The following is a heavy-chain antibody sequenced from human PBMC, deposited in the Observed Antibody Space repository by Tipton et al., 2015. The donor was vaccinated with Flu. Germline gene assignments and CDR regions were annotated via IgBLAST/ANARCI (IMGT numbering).Heavy chain of an antibody. CDR1: GGSISSYY. CDR2: IYNSQYT. CDR3: ARDPSLGMPDYFDY. Sequence: TLSLTCNVSGGSISSYYWSWIRQPPGKGLEWIGYIYNSQYTKYNPSLKSRVTISVDTSKKQFSLQLRSVTAADTAVYYCARDPSLGMPDYFDYWGQGTLVTASS. V-gene: IGHV4-59*12. J-gene: IGHJ4*02. D-gene: IGHD2-2*01.